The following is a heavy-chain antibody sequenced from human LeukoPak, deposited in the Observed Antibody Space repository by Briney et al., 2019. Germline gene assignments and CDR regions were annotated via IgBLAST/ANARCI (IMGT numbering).Heavy chain of an antibody. Sequence: SETLSLTCTVSGDSISSYYWSWIRQPPGKGLEWIGYIYYSGSTNYNPSLKSRVTISVDTSKNQFSLKLSSVTAADTAVYYCARHKYSSGWPPESAFDIWGQGTMVTVSS. D-gene: IGHD6-19*01. CDR3: ARHKYSSGWPPESAFDI. V-gene: IGHV4-59*08. CDR2: IYYSGST. CDR1: GDSISSYY. J-gene: IGHJ3*02.